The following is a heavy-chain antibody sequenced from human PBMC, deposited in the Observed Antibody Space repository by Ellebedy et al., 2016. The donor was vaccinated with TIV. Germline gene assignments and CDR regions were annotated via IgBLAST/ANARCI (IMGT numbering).Heavy chain of an antibody. Sequence: SETLSLXXSVSDGSVSNRGYYWAWLRQPPGKGLEWIGHIHYTGSTDYNPSLKSRFSISVDTSKNQFSLKLSSVTAADTAVYYCARGWSIAARPVFFDYWGQGTLVTVSS. CDR1: DGSVSNRGYY. J-gene: IGHJ4*02. CDR2: IHYTGST. V-gene: IGHV4-61*08. D-gene: IGHD6-6*01. CDR3: ARGWSIAARPVFFDY.